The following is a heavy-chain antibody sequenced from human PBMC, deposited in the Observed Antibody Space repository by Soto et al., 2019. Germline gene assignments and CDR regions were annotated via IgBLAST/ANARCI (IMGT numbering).Heavy chain of an antibody. CDR2: VSFDGSHK. CDR1: GLTFRSYA. CDR3: AKLGDAVSGFFDF. V-gene: IGHV3-30*18. D-gene: IGHD3-3*01. J-gene: IGHJ5*01. Sequence: QVQLVQSGGGVVQPGGSLRLSCAASGLTFRSYAIHWVRQAPGKGLEWVADVSFDGSHKTYAVPVRGRFTLSRDNSKKTVYLQMNSLRAEDTAVYYCAKLGDAVSGFFDFWGQGTQVAVSS.